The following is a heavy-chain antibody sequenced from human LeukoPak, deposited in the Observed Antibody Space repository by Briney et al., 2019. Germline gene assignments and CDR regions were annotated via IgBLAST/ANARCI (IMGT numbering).Heavy chain of an antibody. CDR2: IYYSGTT. J-gene: IGHJ4*02. CDR3: ARLRFDFWSGYTHPYFDY. D-gene: IGHD3-3*01. CDR1: GGSTSSSSYS. V-gene: IGHV4-39*01. Sequence: PSETLSLTCTVSGGSTSSSSYSWGWIRQPPGKGLEWIGRIYYSGTTYYNPSLKSRVTISVDTSKIQFSLKLSSVAATDTAVYFCARLRFDFWSGYTHPYFDYWGQGTLVTVSS.